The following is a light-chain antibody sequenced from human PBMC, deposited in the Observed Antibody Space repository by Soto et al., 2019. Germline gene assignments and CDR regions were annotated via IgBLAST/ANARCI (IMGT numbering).Light chain of an antibody. Sequence: EIVFTQSTATLSLSPGERATLSCGASQSVSSSYVAWYQHRPGMAPRLLIHDASSTATGIPDRLSGTKSGTDFTLPIRRLEPEDYAVYYCQRYDTFRTFGQGTKVDIK. CDR1: QSVSSSY. CDR3: QRYDTFRT. J-gene: IGKJ1*01. V-gene: IGKV3D-20*01. CDR2: DAS.